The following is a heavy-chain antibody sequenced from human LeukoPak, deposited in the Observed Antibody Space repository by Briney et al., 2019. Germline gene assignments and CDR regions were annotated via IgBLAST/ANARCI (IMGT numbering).Heavy chain of an antibody. CDR1: GGTFSSYA. J-gene: IGHJ1*01. CDR3: ARGGTIFGVAPAEYFQH. D-gene: IGHD3-3*01. V-gene: IGHV1-69*05. CDR2: IIPIFGTA. Sequence: SVKVSCKASGGTFSSYAISWVRQAPGQGLEWMGGIIPIFGTANYAQKFQGRVTITTDESTSTSYMELSSLRSEDTAVYYCARGGTIFGVAPAEYFQHWGQGTLVTVSS.